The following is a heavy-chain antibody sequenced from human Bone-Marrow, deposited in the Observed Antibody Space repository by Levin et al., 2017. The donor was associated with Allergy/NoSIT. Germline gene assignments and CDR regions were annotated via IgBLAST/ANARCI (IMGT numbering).Heavy chain of an antibody. V-gene: IGHV4-39*01. D-gene: IGHD5-24*01. CDR3: ARHSDGDYLGAWFIDP. CDR1: GTSLSSSSYY. Sequence: PSETLSLTCTVSGTSLSSSSYYWGWIRQPPGKGLEWIGRIYDGETTDSNPSLGSRVTISVDTSNNQVFLRLTSVTAADTAVYYCARHSDGDYLGAWFIDPWGPGTLVTVSS. J-gene: IGHJ5*02. CDR2: IYDGETT.